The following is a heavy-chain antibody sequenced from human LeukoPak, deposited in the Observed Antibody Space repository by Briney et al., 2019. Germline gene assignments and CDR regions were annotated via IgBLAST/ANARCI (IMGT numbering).Heavy chain of an antibody. CDR1: GGSISSGGYS. J-gene: IGHJ4*02. Sequence: SETLSLTCAVSGGSISSGGYSWSWIRQPPGKGLEWIGYIYHSGSTYYNPSLKSRVTISVDRSKNQFSLKLSSVTAADTAVYYCARAKIAYYYDNSGFDYWGQGTLATVSS. D-gene: IGHD3-22*01. CDR2: IYHSGST. V-gene: IGHV4-30-2*01. CDR3: ARAKIAYYYDNSGFDY.